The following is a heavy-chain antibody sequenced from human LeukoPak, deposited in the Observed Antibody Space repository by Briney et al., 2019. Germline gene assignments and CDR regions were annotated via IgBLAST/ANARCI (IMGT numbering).Heavy chain of an antibody. Sequence: GGSLRLSCAASGFTVSSSYMTWVRQAPGKGLEWVSVIYSGGSTYYADSVKGRFTISRDNSKNTLYLQMNSLRAEDTAVYYCAKPLVVVVPSRMPDAFDIWGQGTMVTVSS. J-gene: IGHJ3*02. CDR1: GFTVSSSY. CDR3: AKPLVVVVPSRMPDAFDI. D-gene: IGHD2-2*01. CDR2: IYSGGST. V-gene: IGHV3-53*01.